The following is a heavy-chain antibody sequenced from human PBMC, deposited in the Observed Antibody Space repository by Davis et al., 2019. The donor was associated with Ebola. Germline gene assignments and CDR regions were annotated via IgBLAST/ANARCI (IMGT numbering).Heavy chain of an antibody. CDR2: INPSGGST. V-gene: IGHV1-46*01. Sequence: ASVKVSCKASGYTFTSYYMHWVRQAPGQGLEWMGIINPSGGSTSHAQKFQGRVTMTRDTSISTAYMELSRLRSDETAVYYCARALQYSSSWYRYYYYGMDVWGQGTTVTVSS. D-gene: IGHD6-13*01. J-gene: IGHJ6*02. CDR3: ARALQYSSSWYRYYYYGMDV. CDR1: GYTFTSYY.